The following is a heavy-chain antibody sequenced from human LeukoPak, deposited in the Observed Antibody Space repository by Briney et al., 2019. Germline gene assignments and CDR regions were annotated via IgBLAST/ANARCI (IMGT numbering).Heavy chain of an antibody. V-gene: IGHV1-18*04. J-gene: IGHJ4*02. CDR3: ARGNGHTAMVLPGDY. Sequence: ASVKVSCKASGYTFTSYGISWVRQAPGQGLEWMGWISAYIGNTNYAQKLQGRVTMTTDTSTSTAYMELRSLRSDDTAVYYCARGNGHTAMVLPGDYWGQGTLVTVSS. CDR1: GYTFTSYG. D-gene: IGHD5-18*01. CDR2: ISAYIGNT.